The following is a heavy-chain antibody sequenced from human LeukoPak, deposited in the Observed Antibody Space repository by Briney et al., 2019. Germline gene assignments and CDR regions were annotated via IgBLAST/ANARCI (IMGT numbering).Heavy chain of an antibody. CDR1: GGSISSYY. J-gene: IGHJ3*02. D-gene: IGHD3-22*01. Sequence: SETLSLTCTVSGGSISSYYWSWIRQPPGKGLELIGYIYYSGSTNYNPSLKSRVTISVDTSKNQFSLKLSSVTAADTAVYYCARAVVHDAFDIWGQGTMVTVSS. V-gene: IGHV4-59*01. CDR2: IYYSGST. CDR3: ARAVVHDAFDI.